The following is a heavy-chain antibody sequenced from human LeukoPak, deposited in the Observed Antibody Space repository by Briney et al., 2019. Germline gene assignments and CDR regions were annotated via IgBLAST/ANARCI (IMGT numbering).Heavy chain of an antibody. Sequence: ASVKVSCKASGGTFSSYAISWVRQAPGQGLEWMGGIIPIFGTANYAQKFQGRVTIPTEESTSTAYMELSSLRSEDTAVYYCARGYSYGVFDYWGQGSLVTVSS. J-gene: IGHJ4*02. CDR1: GGTFSSYA. D-gene: IGHD5-18*01. CDR2: IIPIFGTA. CDR3: ARGYSYGVFDY. V-gene: IGHV1-69*05.